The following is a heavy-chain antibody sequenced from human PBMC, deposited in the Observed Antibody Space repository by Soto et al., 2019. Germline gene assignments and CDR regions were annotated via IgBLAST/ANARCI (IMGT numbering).Heavy chain of an antibody. Sequence: GGSLRLSCAASGFTFSSYGMHWVRQAPGKGLEWVAVIWYDGSNKYYADSVKGRFTISRDNSKNTLYLQMNSLRAEDTAVYYCARDAGIAAAGSAFDIWGQGTMVTVSS. CDR3: ARDAGIAAAGSAFDI. J-gene: IGHJ3*02. D-gene: IGHD6-13*01. CDR1: GFTFSSYG. CDR2: IWYDGSNK. V-gene: IGHV3-33*01.